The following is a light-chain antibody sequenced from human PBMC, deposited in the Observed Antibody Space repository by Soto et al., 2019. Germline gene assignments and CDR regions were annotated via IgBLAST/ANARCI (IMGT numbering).Light chain of an antibody. V-gene: IGKV1-5*01. Sequence: DIQMTQFPSALSASVGDRVTITCRASQNVNNWLAWYQHKPVKAPQLLIYDASVLETGVPSRFSGSGSGTEFTLAISGLQSDDFATYYCQQYNTYWTFGPGTKVEVK. CDR3: QQYNTYWT. CDR1: QNVNNW. J-gene: IGKJ1*01. CDR2: DAS.